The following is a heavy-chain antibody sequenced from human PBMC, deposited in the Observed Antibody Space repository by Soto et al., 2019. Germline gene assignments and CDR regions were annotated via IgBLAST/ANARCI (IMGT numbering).Heavy chain of an antibody. CDR1: GGSISSSSYY. Sequence: QLQLQESGPGLVKPSETLSLTCTVSGGSISSSSYYWGWIRQPPGKGLEWIGSIYYSGSTYYNPSLTSRVTISVDTSKNQFSLKLSSVTAADTAVYYCARAYSSGWYVWFDPWGQGTLVTVSS. CDR2: IYYSGST. CDR3: ARAYSSGWYVWFDP. J-gene: IGHJ5*02. D-gene: IGHD6-19*01. V-gene: IGHV4-39*01.